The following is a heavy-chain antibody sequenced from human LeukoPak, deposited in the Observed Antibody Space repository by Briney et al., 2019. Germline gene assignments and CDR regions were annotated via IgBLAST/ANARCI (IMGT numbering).Heavy chain of an antibody. D-gene: IGHD5-18*01. CDR3: AKLTHGDTAIDY. Sequence: GGSLRLSCAASGFTFSSYAMSWVRQAPGKGLEWVSAISGSGGSTYYADSVKGRFAISRDNSKNTLYLQMNSLRAEDTAVYYCAKLTHGDTAIDYWGQGTLVTVSS. CDR2: ISGSGGST. V-gene: IGHV3-23*01. J-gene: IGHJ4*02. CDR1: GFTFSSYA.